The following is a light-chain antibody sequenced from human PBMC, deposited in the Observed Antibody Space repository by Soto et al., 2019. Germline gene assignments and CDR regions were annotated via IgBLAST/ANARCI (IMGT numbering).Light chain of an antibody. Sequence: EIVLTQSPATLSLSPGERATLSCRASQSFSNYLAWYQQKPGQAPRLLIYDASNRATGIPARFSGSGSGTDFPLTNSRLEPEDFAVYYCQQRDNRTFGQGTKVEMK. J-gene: IGKJ1*01. CDR3: QQRDNRT. CDR1: QSFSNY. V-gene: IGKV3-11*01. CDR2: DAS.